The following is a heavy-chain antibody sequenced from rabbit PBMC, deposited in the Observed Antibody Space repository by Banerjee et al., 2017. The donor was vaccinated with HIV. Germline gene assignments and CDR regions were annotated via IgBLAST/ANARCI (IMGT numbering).Heavy chain of an antibody. CDR3: ARDRGDWGYYFNL. V-gene: IGHV1S40*01. Sequence: QSLEESGGDLVKPGASLTLTCKASGFSISSSYWMCWVRQAPGKGLQLIACINTGSAKSYYASWAKGRFTISKTSSTTVALQMTSLTAADTATYFCARDRGDWGYYFNLWGPGTLVTVS. CDR1: GFSISSSYW. D-gene: IGHD4-1*01. CDR2: INTGSAKS. J-gene: IGHJ4*01.